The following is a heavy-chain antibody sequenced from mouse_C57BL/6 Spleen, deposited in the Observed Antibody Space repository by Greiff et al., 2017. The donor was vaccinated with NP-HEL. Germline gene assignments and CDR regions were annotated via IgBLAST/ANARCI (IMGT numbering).Heavy chain of an antibody. CDR3: ARDDYSNYGYVDY. CDR1: GYTFTDYY. Sequence: EVQLQQSGPELVKPGASVKISCKASGYTFTDYYMNWVKQSHGKSLEWIGDINPNNGGTSYNQKFKGKATLTVDKSSSTAYMELRSLTSEDSAVYYCARDDYSNYGYVDYWGQGTSVTVSS. D-gene: IGHD2-5*01. J-gene: IGHJ4*01. V-gene: IGHV1-26*01. CDR2: INPNNGGT.